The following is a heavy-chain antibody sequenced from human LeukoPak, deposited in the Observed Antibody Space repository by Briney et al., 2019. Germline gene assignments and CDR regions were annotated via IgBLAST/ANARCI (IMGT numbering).Heavy chain of an antibody. V-gene: IGHV4-30-2*01. CDR2: IYHSGST. CDR1: GGSISSGGYS. J-gene: IGHJ6*02. Sequence: PSETLSLTCAVSGGSISSGGYSWSWIRQPPGKGLEWIGYIYHSGSTYYNPSLKSRVTISVGRSKNQFSLKLSSVTAADTAVYYCARAASSRYYYGMDVWGQGTTVTVSS. D-gene: IGHD2-2*01. CDR3: ARAASSRYYYGMDV.